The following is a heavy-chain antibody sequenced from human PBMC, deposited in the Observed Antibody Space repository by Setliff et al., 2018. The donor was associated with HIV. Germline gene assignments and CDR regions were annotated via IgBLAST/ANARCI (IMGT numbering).Heavy chain of an antibody. D-gene: IGHD5-18*01. CDR2: IYSTGST. CDR3: ARREIGGYSYYFDY. CDR1: GDSISSYY. Sequence: TLSLTCTVSGDSISSYYWSWIRQPPGKGLEWIGYIYSTGSTNYNPSLKSRVTISVDTSKNQFSLKLTSVTAADTAVYYCARREIGGYSYYFDYWGQGTLVTVSS. J-gene: IGHJ4*02. V-gene: IGHV4-4*09.